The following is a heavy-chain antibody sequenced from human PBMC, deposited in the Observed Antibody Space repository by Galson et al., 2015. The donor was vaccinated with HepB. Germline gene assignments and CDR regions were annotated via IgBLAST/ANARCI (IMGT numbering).Heavy chain of an antibody. J-gene: IGHJ6*02. Sequence: CAISGDSVSSNSAAWNWIRQSPSRGLEWLGRTYYRSKWYNDYAVSVKSRITINPDTSKNQFSLQLNSVTPEDTAVYYCAAAAGTGYYYGMDVWGQGTTVTVSS. CDR3: AAAAGTGYYYGMDV. V-gene: IGHV6-1*01. D-gene: IGHD6-13*01. CDR2: TYYRSKWYN. CDR1: GDSVSSNSAA.